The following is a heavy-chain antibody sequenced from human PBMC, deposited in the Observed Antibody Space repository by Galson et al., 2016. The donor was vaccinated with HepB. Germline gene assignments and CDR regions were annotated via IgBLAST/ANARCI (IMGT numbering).Heavy chain of an antibody. D-gene: IGHD5-24*01. CDR2: INTRGTT. J-gene: IGHJ4*02. Sequence: TLSLTCTISGVSIRSGPYYWSWIRQPVGKGLEWIGRINTRGTTNYNPSLKSRVTMSIDTSKNQFSLRLNSVTAADTAVYYCARLRHAYTYYFDYWGQGTLVTVSS. CDR3: ARLRHAYTYYFDY. CDR1: GVSIRSGPYY. V-gene: IGHV4-61*02.